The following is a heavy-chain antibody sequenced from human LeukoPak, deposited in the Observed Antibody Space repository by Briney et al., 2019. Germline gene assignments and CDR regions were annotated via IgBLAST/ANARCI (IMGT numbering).Heavy chain of an antibody. Sequence: GASVKVSCKASGYTFTSYGISWVRQAPGQGLEWMGWISAYNGNTNYAQKLQGRVTMTTDTSTSTAYMELRSLRSDDTAVYCCARAYTRITMIVVVIGPLDYWGQGTLVTVSS. CDR2: ISAYNGNT. CDR3: ARAYTRITMIVVVIGPLDY. CDR1: GYTFTSYG. J-gene: IGHJ4*02. D-gene: IGHD3-22*01. V-gene: IGHV1-18*01.